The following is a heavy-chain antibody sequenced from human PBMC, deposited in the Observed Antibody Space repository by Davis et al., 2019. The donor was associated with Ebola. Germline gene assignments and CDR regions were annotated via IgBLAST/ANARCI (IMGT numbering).Heavy chain of an antibody. J-gene: IGHJ6*02. CDR1: GGSISSYY. Sequence: MPSETLSLTCTVSGGSISSYYWRWIRQPPGKGLEWVVYIYYSGSTNYNPSLKSRVTISVDTSKNQFSLKLSSVTAADTAVYYCARSMVRGVVGHYYGMDVWGQGTTVTVSS. CDR3: ARSMVRGVVGHYYGMDV. D-gene: IGHD3-10*01. V-gene: IGHV4-59*01. CDR2: IYYSGST.